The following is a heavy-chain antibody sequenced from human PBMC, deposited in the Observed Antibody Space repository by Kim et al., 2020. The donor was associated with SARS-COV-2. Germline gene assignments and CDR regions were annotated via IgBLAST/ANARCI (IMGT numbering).Heavy chain of an antibody. J-gene: IGHJ3*02. CDR2: IDPSDSYT. Sequence: GESLKISCKGSGYSFTSYWISWVRQMPGKGLEWMGRIDPSDSYTNYSPSFQGHVTISADKSSSTAYLQWSSLKASDTAMYYCGRHSSAIPVTMVRGKGAFDIWGQGTIVTVSS. V-gene: IGHV5-10-1*01. D-gene: IGHD3-10*01. CDR3: GRHSSAIPVTMVRGKGAFDI. CDR1: GYSFTSYW.